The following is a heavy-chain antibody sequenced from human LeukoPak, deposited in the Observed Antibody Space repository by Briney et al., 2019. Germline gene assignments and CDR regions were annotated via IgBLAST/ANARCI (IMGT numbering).Heavy chain of an antibody. CDR2: IYPGDSDT. CDR3: ARGAYYYDSSGSDAFDI. Sequence: GESLKISCKGSGYRFTSCWIGWVGQMPAKGLEWMGIIYPGDSDTRYSTSFQAQVTISADKSISTAYLQWSSLKASDTAMYYCARGAYYYDSSGSDAFDIWGQGTMVTVSS. J-gene: IGHJ3*02. V-gene: IGHV5-51*01. CDR1: GYRFTSCW. D-gene: IGHD3-22*01.